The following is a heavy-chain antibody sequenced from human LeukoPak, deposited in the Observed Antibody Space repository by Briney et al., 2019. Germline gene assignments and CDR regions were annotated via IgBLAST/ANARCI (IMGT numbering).Heavy chain of an antibody. CDR3: ARDSRASYSSNWYGGRAAFDI. J-gene: IGHJ3*02. V-gene: IGHV6-1*01. D-gene: IGHD6-13*01. CDR1: GDSVSSNSAA. Sequence: SQTLSLTCAISGDSVSSNSAAWNWIRQSPSRGLEWLGRTYYRSKWYNDYAVSVKSRITINPDTSKNQFSLQLNSVTPEDTAVYYCARDSRASYSSNWYGGRAAFDIWGQGTMVTVSS. CDR2: TYYRSKWYN.